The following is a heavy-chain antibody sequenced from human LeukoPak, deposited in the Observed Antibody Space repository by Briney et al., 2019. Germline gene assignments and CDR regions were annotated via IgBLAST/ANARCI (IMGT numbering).Heavy chain of an antibody. D-gene: IGHD6-13*01. J-gene: IGHJ4*02. V-gene: IGHV3-64*01. CDR2: ISAYGDNT. CDR3: ARDVRQQLATGGFDF. CDR1: GFTFSSYA. Sequence: PGGSLRLSCAASGFTFSSYAMHWVRQAPAKGLESVSGISAYGDNTYYANSVKGRFTISRDNSKNTLYLQMGSLRPDNMAVYYCARDVRQQLATGGFDFWGQGTLVTVSS.